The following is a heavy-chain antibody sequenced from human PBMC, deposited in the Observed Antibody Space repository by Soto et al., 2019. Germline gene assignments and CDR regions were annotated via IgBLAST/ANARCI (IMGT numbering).Heavy chain of an antibody. Sequence: QQVQSEAEVKKPGASVKVSYKTSGPTFIAYYIHWVRQAPGQGLEWMGWIDPKSGGTTYEQKFLGRVTMTRDTSINTAYMELNTLTSDDTALYYCARISVDVPEWGQGTLITVSS. CDR1: GPTFIAYY. V-gene: IGHV1-2*02. CDR2: IDPKSGGT. D-gene: IGHD5-12*01. CDR3: ARISVDVPE. J-gene: IGHJ4*02.